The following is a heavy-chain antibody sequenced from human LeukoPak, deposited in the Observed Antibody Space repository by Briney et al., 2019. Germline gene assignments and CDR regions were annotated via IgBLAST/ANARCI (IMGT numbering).Heavy chain of an antibody. CDR1: GFTFSTYG. D-gene: IGHD6-13*01. Sequence: GGSLRLSCAASGFTFSTYGMHWVRQAPGKGLEWVAFIRYDGTNTYYGDSVKGRFTISRDNSKNTLYLQMNSLRGEDTAVYYCATPAYSSTWLFDYWGQGTLVTVSS. CDR2: IRYDGTNT. CDR3: ATPAYSSTWLFDY. J-gene: IGHJ4*02. V-gene: IGHV3-30*02.